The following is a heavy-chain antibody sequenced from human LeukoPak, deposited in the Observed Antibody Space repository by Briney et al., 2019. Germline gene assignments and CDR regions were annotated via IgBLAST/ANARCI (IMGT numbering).Heavy chain of an antibody. J-gene: IGHJ3*02. CDR1: GYTFTGYY. Sequence: ASVKVSCKASGYTFTGYYMHWVRQAPGQGLEWMGWINPNSGGTNYAQKFQGRVTMTRDTSISTAYMELSRLRSDDTAVYYCAREGYCSSTSRRDAFDIWGQGTMVTVSS. V-gene: IGHV1-2*02. CDR2: INPNSGGT. CDR3: AREGYCSSTSRRDAFDI. D-gene: IGHD2-2*01.